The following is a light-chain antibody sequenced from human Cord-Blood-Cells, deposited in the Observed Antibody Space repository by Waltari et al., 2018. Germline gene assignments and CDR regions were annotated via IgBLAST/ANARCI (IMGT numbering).Light chain of an antibody. J-gene: IGLJ2*01. CDR1: SSDVGGYNY. CDR2: DVS. CDR3: SSYTSSSTVV. Sequence: QSALTQPASVSGSPGQSITISCPGTSSDVGGYNYVSWYQQHPSKAPKLMIYDVSNRPSGVSNRFAGSKSGNTAALTISGLQAEDGADYYCSSYTSSSTVVFGGGTKLTVL. V-gene: IGLV2-14*01.